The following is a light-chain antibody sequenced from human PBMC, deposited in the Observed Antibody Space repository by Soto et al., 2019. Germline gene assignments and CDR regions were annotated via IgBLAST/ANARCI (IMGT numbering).Light chain of an antibody. CDR2: KTS. CDR3: QHYKDYSWT. Sequence: DIHMTQSPSTLSASVGDRVTITCRASQSISLWVAWYQQKPGRAPNLLIYKTSSLETGVPSRFSGSGSGTEFTLPISSLQPDDFATYSCQHYKDYSWTFGQGTKVEVK. V-gene: IGKV1-5*03. CDR1: QSISLW. J-gene: IGKJ1*01.